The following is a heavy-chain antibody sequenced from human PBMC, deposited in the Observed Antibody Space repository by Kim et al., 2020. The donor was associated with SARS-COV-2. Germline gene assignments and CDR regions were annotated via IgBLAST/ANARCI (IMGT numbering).Heavy chain of an antibody. CDR3: AKVSWGQQLASFDY. Sequence: ADSGRGRFTIARDNSKNTLYLQMNSLRAEDTAVYYCAKVSWGQQLASFDYWGQGTLVTVSS. V-gene: IGHV3-23*01. D-gene: IGHD6-13*01. J-gene: IGHJ4*02.